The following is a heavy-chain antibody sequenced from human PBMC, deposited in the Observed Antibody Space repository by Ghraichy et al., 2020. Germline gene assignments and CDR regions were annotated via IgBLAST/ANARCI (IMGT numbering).Heavy chain of an antibody. D-gene: IGHD6-13*01. CDR3: ARHWRHGYSVSWRSANCFYP. V-gene: IGHV4-39*01. CDR1: GGSITSSSYY. CDR2: TYYTGSS. J-gene: IGHJ5*02. Sequence: SETLSLPCTVSGGSITSSSYYWGWILQPTGKGLEWIGTTYYTGSSFYNSSLKSRVNISVDRSSNHFSLKLNSVTAADTAVYYCARHWRHGYSVSWRSANCFYPWGHGTLVTVSS.